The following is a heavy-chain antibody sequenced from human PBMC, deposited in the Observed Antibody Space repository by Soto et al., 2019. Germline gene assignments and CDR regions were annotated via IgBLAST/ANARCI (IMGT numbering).Heavy chain of an antibody. D-gene: IGHD3-3*01. CDR2: ISAYNGNT. V-gene: IGHV1-18*01. Sequence: GASVKGSCKGSGYTFTSYGISWVRQAPGQWLEWMGWISAYNGNTNYAQKLQGRVTMTTDTSTSTAYMELRSLRSDDTAVYYCARDVLRFLEWYRFDYWGQGTLVTVSS. J-gene: IGHJ4*02. CDR1: GYTFTSYG. CDR3: ARDVLRFLEWYRFDY.